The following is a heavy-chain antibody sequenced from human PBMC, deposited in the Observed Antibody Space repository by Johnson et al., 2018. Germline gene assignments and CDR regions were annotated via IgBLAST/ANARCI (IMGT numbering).Heavy chain of an antibody. CDR2: LKQDGSAK. Sequence: VQLVESGGGLVQPGGSLRLSCAASGFTFSSYWMTWVRQAPGKGLAWVANLKQDGSAKYNVDSVKGRFIISRDNAKNSLYLQMNSLRAEDTAVDYCARGGGYYYGMDVWGQGTTVTVSS. V-gene: IGHV3-7*03. CDR3: ARGGGYYYGMDV. CDR1: GFTFSSYW. J-gene: IGHJ6*02.